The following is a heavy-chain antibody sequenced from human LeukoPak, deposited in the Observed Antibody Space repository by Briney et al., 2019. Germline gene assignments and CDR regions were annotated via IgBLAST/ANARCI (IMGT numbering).Heavy chain of an antibody. CDR3: ASRYSSGSYFDY. J-gene: IGHJ4*02. CDR2: IDPNSGGT. V-gene: IGHV1-2*02. Sequence: ASVKVSCKASGYTFTGYYMHWVRQAPGQGLEWMGWIDPNSGGTNYAQKFQGRVTMTRDTSISTAYMELSRLRSDDTAVYYCASRYSSGSYFDYWGQGTLVTVSS. CDR1: GYTFTGYY. D-gene: IGHD6-19*01.